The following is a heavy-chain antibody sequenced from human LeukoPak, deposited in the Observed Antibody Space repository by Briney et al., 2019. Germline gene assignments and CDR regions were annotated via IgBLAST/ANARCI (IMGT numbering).Heavy chain of an antibody. V-gene: IGHV1-69*01. CDR1: GGTFSSYA. CDR3: ARYDFWSGFGWFDP. Sequence: SVKVSCKASGGTFSSYAISWLRQAPGQGLEWMGGIIPIFGTANYAQKFQGRVTITADESTSTAYMELSSLRSEDTAVYYCARYDFWSGFGWFDPWGQGTLVTVSS. J-gene: IGHJ5*02. CDR2: IIPIFGTA. D-gene: IGHD3-3*01.